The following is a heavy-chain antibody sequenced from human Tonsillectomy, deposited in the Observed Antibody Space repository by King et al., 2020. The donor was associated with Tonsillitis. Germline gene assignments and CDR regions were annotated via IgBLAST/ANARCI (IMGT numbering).Heavy chain of an antibody. CDR3: ARGEGGGHNAY. CDR1: GFVFSTYT. D-gene: IGHD1-26*01. Sequence: VQLVESGGGVVQPGRSLRLSCAASGFVFSTYTMHWVRQAPGKGLEWVAVISYDGSKEYYAHSVKGRSTVSRDNSKNTLFLQINSLRPEDTAMYYCARGEGGGHNAYWGQGTLVTVSS. V-gene: IGHV3-30*04. J-gene: IGHJ4*02. CDR2: ISYDGSKE.